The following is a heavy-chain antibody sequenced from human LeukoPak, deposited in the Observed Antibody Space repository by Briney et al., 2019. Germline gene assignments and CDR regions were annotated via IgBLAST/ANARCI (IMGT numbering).Heavy chain of an antibody. CDR1: GFAFSSYA. D-gene: IGHD3-10*01. Sequence: GGSLRLSCAASGFAFSSYAMSWVRQAPGKGLEWVSGISGSGGSTYSADFVKGRFTISRDNSKSTLYLQVNSLRAEDPAVYYCAKDPRVHGSGSYYFDYWGQGALVTVSS. CDR2: ISGSGGST. J-gene: IGHJ4*02. CDR3: AKDPRVHGSGSYYFDY. V-gene: IGHV3-23*01.